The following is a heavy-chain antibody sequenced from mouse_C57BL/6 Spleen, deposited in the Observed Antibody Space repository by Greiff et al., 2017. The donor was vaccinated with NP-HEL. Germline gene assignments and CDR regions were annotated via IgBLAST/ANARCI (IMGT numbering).Heavy chain of an antibody. CDR3: GRPLLYYGSSYDAMDY. CDR2: IRSKSNNYAT. CDR1: GFSFNTYA. Sequence: EVKLMESGGGLVQPKGSLKLSCAASGFSFNTYAMNWVRQAPGKGLEWVARIRSKSNNYATYYADSVKDRFTISRDDSESMLYLQMNNLKTEDTAMYYCGRPLLYYGSSYDAMDYWGQGTSVTVSS. J-gene: IGHJ4*01. V-gene: IGHV10-1*01. D-gene: IGHD1-1*01.